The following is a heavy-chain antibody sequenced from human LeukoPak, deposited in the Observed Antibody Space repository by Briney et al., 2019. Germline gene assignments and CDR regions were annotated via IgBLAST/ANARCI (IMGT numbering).Heavy chain of an antibody. J-gene: IGHJ4*02. D-gene: IGHD6-19*01. CDR2: ISSSGSTI. CDR1: GFTFSSYE. Sequence: GGSLRLSCAASGFTFSSYEMNWVRQASGKGLEWVSYISSSGSTIYYADSVKGRFTISRDNAKNSLYLQMNSLRAEDTAVYYCASYSGWISYFDYWGQGTLVTVSS. V-gene: IGHV3-48*03. CDR3: ASYSGWISYFDY.